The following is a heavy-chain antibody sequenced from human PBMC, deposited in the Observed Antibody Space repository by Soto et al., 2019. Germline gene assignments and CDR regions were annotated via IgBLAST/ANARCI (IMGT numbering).Heavy chain of an antibody. D-gene: IGHD2-21*01. V-gene: IGHV3-23*01. CDR1: GFTLSTYG. J-gene: IGHJ4*02. CDR3: ARWGWGPDCGGECMRYFDH. CDR2: IDAGGGT. Sequence: VQLLESGGDLVQPGGSLRLSCAASGFTLSTYGMSWVRQAPGKGLEWVSAIDAGGGTYYADSVKGRFTISRDNSKNTLSLQMDSLRAEDTAVYYCARWGWGPDCGGECMRYFDHWGQGTLVTVSS.